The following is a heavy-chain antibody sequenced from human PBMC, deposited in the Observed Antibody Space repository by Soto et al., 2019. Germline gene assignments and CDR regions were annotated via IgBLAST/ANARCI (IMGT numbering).Heavy chain of an antibody. CDR3: ASATVVAATFDF. V-gene: IGHV3-21*01. J-gene: IGHJ4*02. CDR2: ISSGSSNI. Sequence: GGSLRLSCAASGFAFRSYNMDWVRQAPGKGLEWVASISSGSSNIYYADSVKGRFTISRDNAKNSLFLQMDSLRAEDSAVYYCASATVVAATFDFWGQGTLVTVSS. CDR1: GFAFRSYN. D-gene: IGHD2-15*01.